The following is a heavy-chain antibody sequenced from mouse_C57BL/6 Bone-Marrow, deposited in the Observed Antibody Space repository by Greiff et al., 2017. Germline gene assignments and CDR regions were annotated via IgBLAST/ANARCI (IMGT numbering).Heavy chain of an antibody. CDR1: GYTFTSYW. Sequence: QVQLQQSGAELVKPGASVKLSCKASGYTFTSYWMQWVKQRPGQGLEWIGEIDPSDSYTNYNQKFKGKATLTVDTSSSTAYMQLSSLTSEDSAVYYGAREGEIYYDYVRGYWGQGTTLTVSS. CDR2: IDPSDSYT. D-gene: IGHD2-4*01. V-gene: IGHV1-50*01. CDR3: AREGEIYYDYVRGY. J-gene: IGHJ2*01.